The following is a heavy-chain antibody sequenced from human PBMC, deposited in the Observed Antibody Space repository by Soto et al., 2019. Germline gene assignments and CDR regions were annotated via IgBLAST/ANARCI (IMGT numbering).Heavy chain of an antibody. D-gene: IGHD5-12*01. Sequence: QVQLVQSGAEVKKPGASVKISCKASGYSFTSQYVHWVRQAPGQGLEWMGIINPNGGSTTYAQKSQGSGPWPGEKPTHTVYMERSSPTPVGTAVYYGARKKWLRAGGGGTEPLDIWGQGTMVTVAS. V-gene: IGHV1-46*01. CDR2: INPNGGST. CDR3: ARKKWLRAGGGGTEPLDI. J-gene: IGHJ3*02. CDR1: GYSFTSQY.